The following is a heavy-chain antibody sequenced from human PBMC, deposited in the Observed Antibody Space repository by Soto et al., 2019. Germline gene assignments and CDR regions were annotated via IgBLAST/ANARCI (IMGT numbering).Heavy chain of an antibody. D-gene: IGHD3-16*02. J-gene: IGHJ4*02. CDR1: GFTFSSYA. CDR3: TKYPTVWGSYPAFDS. V-gene: IGHV3-23*01. CDR2: ISAGGDNT. Sequence: GGSLRLSCAASGFTFSSYAMSWVRQAPGKGLEWVSVISAGGDNTYYADSVKGRFTISRDNSKNTLYLQMNSLRAEDTAVYYCTKYPTVWGSYPAFDSWGQGTLVTVSS.